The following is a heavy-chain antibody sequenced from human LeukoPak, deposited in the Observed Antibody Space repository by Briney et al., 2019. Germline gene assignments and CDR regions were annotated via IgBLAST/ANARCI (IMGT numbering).Heavy chain of an antibody. Sequence: SETLSLTCGASGGSISSTNWWSWVRQPPGQGLEWIGEISLTGETNYNPSLNGRVTMSLDESRNQLSLDLTPVTAADTAIYYCSRESGAFCPFGYWGQGTLVIVPP. J-gene: IGHJ4*02. D-gene: IGHD1-26*01. CDR2: ISLTGET. V-gene: IGHV4-4*02. CDR1: GGSISSTNW. CDR3: SRESGAFCPFGY.